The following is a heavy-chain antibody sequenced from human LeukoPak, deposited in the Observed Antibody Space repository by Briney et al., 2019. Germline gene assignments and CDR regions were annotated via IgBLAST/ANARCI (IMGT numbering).Heavy chain of an antibody. CDR3: ARDPDSSGWYPDY. V-gene: IGHV1-2*06. D-gene: IGHD6-19*01. CDR1: EYTFTGYY. Sequence: ASVKVSCKASEYTFTGYYMHWVRQAPGQGLEWMGRINPNSGGTNYAQKFQGRVTMTRDTSISTAYMELSRLRSDDTAVYYCARDPDSSGWYPDYWRQGTLVTVSS. J-gene: IGHJ4*02. CDR2: INPNSGGT.